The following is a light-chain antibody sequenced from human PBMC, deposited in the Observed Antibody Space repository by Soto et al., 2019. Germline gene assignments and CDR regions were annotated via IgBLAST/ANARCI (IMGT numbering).Light chain of an antibody. Sequence: QSALTQPASVSGSPGQSITISCTGTSTDVGCYHYVSWYQQHPGKARKLMIYDVSDRPSGVSNRFSGSKYGNTASLTISGLQAEDEADYYCSSYTRSSTLVFGGGTKLTV. J-gene: IGLJ2*01. CDR3: SSYTRSSTLV. CDR2: DVS. V-gene: IGLV2-14*01. CDR1: STDVGCYHY.